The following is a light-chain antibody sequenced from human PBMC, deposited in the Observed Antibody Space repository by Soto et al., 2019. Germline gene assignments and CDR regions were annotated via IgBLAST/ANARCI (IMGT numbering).Light chain of an antibody. Sequence: DIQMTQSPSSLSASVGDTVTITCRASQHITNDCAWYQQKAGRAPKCLILLASRLQTGVPSRFSGSGSGTAFTLTISSLQPEDFATYYGLHHNGYPPVFGQGTKVEIK. V-gene: IGKV1-17*01. J-gene: IGKJ2*01. CDR2: LAS. CDR1: QHITND. CDR3: LHHNGYPPV.